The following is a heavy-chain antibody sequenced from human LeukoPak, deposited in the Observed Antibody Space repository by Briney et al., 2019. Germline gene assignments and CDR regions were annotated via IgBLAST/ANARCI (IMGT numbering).Heavy chain of an antibody. CDR1: GDSITSYY. CDR3: ARDPLKGFDY. J-gene: IGHJ4*02. Sequence: SETLSLTCSVSGDSITSYYWSWIRQPAGKGLEWIGRINISGNTNYNPSLKSRVTMSLDTSKNQISLKLSAVTAADTAVYYCARDPLKGFDYWGQGMLVTVSS. V-gene: IGHV4-4*07. CDR2: INISGNT.